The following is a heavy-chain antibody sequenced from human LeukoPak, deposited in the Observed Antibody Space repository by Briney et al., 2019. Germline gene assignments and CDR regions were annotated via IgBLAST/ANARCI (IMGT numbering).Heavy chain of an antibody. Sequence: GGSLRLSCEGSGFIFSTYWMHWVRQAPGKGLVWVSRIRTDGGTTYYADSVKGRFTVSRDNAKNTLYLQMNSLRAEDTAVYYCVRGGPSTWSWGQGTLVTVSS. J-gene: IGHJ5*02. D-gene: IGHD2-15*01. CDR3: VRGGPSTWS. CDR2: IRTDGGTT. V-gene: IGHV3-74*01. CDR1: GFIFSTYW.